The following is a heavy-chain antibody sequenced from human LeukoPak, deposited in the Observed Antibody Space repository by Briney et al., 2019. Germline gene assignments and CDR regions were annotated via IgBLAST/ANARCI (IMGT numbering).Heavy chain of an antibody. V-gene: IGHV3-23*01. J-gene: IGHJ4*02. D-gene: IGHD5-18*01. Sequence: GGSLRLSCAASGFSFSSFGMSWVRQAPGKGLEWVSRISGSDGSTDYADSVKGRFTISRDNSKNTLYLQMNSLRAEDTAVYYCAKWDLWIQLPDYWGQGTLVTVSS. CDR1: GFSFSSFG. CDR3: AKWDLWIQLPDY. CDR2: ISGSDGST.